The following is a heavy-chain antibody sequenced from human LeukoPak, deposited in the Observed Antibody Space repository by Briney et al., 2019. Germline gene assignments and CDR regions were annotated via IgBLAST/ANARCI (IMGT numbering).Heavy chain of an antibody. V-gene: IGHV4-59*01. CDR2: VYYSGST. CDR1: GGSISSYY. D-gene: IGHD4-17*01. J-gene: IGHJ6*03. Sequence: TSETLSLTCTVSGGSISSYYWSWIRQPPGKGLEWIGYVYYSGSTNYNPSLKSRVTISVDTSKNQFSLKLSSVTAADTAVYYCARGYGDLNYYYYYMDVWGKGTTVTISS. CDR3: ARGYGDLNYYYYYMDV.